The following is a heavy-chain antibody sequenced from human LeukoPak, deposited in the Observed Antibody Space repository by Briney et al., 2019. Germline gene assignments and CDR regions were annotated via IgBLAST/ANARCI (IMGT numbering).Heavy chain of an antibody. V-gene: IGHV3-23*01. J-gene: IGHJ6*03. CDR2: ISSSGGST. Sequence: GWSLRLSCAASGFTFSSYWMHWVRQAPGKGLEWVSAISSSGGSTYYADSVKGRFTISRDNSKNTLYLQMNSLRAEDTALYYCAKEKGFSSPYYYYYMDVWGKGTTVTVSS. CDR3: AKEKGFSSPYYYYYMDV. D-gene: IGHD6-13*01. CDR1: GFTFSSYW.